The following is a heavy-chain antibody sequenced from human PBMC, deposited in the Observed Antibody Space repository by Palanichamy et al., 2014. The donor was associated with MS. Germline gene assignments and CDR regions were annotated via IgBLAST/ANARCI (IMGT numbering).Heavy chain of an antibody. D-gene: IGHD3-9*01. CDR3: ARGPHFNWAFDY. Sequence: QVQLQQRGAVMLKPSETLSLTCTVRGGPLSGSYWSWIRQPPGKALEWIGEINHGGSTMYNPSLQSRVTASVETSKKQFSPNLSSVTAADTAVYYCARGPHFNWAFDYWGQGTLVTVSS. CDR1: GGPLSGSY. V-gene: IGHV4-34*01. CDR2: INHGGST. J-gene: IGHJ4*02.